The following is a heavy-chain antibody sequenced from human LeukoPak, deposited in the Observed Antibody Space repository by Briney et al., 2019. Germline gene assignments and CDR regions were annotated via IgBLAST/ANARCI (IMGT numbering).Heavy chain of an antibody. Sequence: GGSLRLSCAASGFTFSSYSMSWVRQAPGKGLEWVASISTSNSHLFYADSVKGRFTISRDNAKNSLYLQVISLRAEDTAVYYCARDDHYYYDSSGYYSLDAFDIWGRGTMVTVSS. D-gene: IGHD3-22*01. CDR1: GFTFSSYS. CDR3: ARDDHYYYDSSGYYSLDAFDI. CDR2: ISTSNSHL. J-gene: IGHJ3*02. V-gene: IGHV3-21*01.